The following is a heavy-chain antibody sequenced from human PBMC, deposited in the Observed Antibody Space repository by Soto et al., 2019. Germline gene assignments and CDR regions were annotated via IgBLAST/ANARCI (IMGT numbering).Heavy chain of an antibody. Sequence: ASVKVSCKASGYTFTNYGISWVRQAPGQGLEWMGWISAYEVNTYYAQKFQGRVTMTTDTSTKTAYMDLRSLRSDDTAVYFCARDLSSPPWEAYQLQGGGYFHYGMDVWGQGTTVTVSS. CDR3: ARDLSSPPWEAYQLQGGGYFHYGMDV. D-gene: IGHD2-2*01. V-gene: IGHV1-18*04. CDR2: ISAYEVNT. J-gene: IGHJ6*02. CDR1: GYTFTNYG.